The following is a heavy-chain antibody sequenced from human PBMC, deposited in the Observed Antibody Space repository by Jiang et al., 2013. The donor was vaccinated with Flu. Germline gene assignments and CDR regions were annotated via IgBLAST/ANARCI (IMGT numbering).Heavy chain of an antibody. D-gene: IGHD1-26*01. CDR2: ISASGNTI. CDR1: GFTFTSFE. Sequence: GLVLPGGSLRLSCAASGFTFTSFEMNWVRQAPGEGLEWISYISASGNTIYYAGSVKGRFTVSRDNAKNSLFLQMNGLRAEDTAVYYCARDPGAGFPPLYFDYWGKGTLVTVSS. J-gene: IGHJ4*02. CDR3: ARDPGAGFPPLYFDY. V-gene: IGHV3-48*03.